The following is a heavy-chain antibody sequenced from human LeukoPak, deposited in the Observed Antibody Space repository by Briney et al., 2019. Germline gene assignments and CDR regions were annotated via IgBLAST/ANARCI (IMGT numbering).Heavy chain of an antibody. Sequence: ASVKVSCKASGYTFTGYFLHWVRQAPGQGLEWLGCINLNSGGTTYAQNVQGRVTMTRDTSISTGYMELSNLRSDDTAIYYCARDSPSRSNWGQGTLVTVSS. D-gene: IGHD6-6*01. CDR2: INLNSGGT. V-gene: IGHV1-2*02. J-gene: IGHJ4*02. CDR3: ARDSPSRSN. CDR1: GYTFTGYF.